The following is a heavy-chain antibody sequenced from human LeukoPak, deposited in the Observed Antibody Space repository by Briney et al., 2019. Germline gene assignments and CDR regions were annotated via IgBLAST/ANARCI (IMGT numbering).Heavy chain of an antibody. CDR3: AGDGYEIDY. J-gene: IGHJ4*02. CDR1: GFTFSSYS. Sequence: GGCLRLSCAASGFTFSSYSMYWVRQAPGKGLEWVSYISSNSSTIYYADSVKGRFTISRDNAKNSLYLQMNSLRAEDTAVYYCAGDGYEIDYWGQGTLVTVSS. D-gene: IGHD5-12*01. V-gene: IGHV3-48*04. CDR2: ISSNSSTI.